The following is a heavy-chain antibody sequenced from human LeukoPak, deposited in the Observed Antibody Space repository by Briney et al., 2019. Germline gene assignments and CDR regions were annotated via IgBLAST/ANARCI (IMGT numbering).Heavy chain of an antibody. Sequence: GASVKVSCKASGYTFTSYGISWVRQAPGQGLEWMGWISAYNGNTNYAQKLQGRVTMTTDTSTGTAYMGLRSLRSDDTAVYYCARDCSGGSCYSLSSQPFDYWGQGTLVTVSS. J-gene: IGHJ4*02. D-gene: IGHD2-15*01. CDR3: ARDCSGGSCYSLSSQPFDY. CDR2: ISAYNGNT. CDR1: GYTFTSYG. V-gene: IGHV1-18*01.